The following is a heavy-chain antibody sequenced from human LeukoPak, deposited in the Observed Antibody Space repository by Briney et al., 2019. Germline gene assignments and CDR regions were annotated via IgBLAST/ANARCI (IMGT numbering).Heavy chain of an antibody. CDR3: ARARLDSSGRFDS. J-gene: IGHJ4*02. CDR1: GGSISSYY. CDR2: IYYGGST. D-gene: IGHD3-22*01. Sequence: RTSETLSLTCTVSGGSISSYYWSWVRQPPGKGLEWIGYIYYGGSTDYNPSLKSRVTISKDTSKTQFSLRLSSVPSADTAVYYCARARLDSSGRFDSWGQGTLVTVSS. V-gene: IGHV4-59*01.